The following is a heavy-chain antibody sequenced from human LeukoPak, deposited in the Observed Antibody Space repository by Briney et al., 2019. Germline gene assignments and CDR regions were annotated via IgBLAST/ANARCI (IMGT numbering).Heavy chain of an antibody. D-gene: IGHD1-26*01. CDR3: ARGWVGATKGSFDY. J-gene: IGHJ4*02. CDR2: INPNSGGT. V-gene: IGHV1-2*02. Sequence: GASVRVSCKASGYTFTGYYMHWVRQAPGQGLEWMGWINPNSGGTNYAQKFQGRVTMTRDTSISTAYMELSGLRSDDTAVYYCARGWVGATKGSFDYWGQGTLVTVSS. CDR1: GYTFTGYY.